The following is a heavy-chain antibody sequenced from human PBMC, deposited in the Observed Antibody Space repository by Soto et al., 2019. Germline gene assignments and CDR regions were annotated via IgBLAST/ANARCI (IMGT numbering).Heavy chain of an antibody. CDR1: GFTIGGAW. CDR2: IRQDGNEM. J-gene: IGHJ6*02. V-gene: IGHV3-7*01. Sequence: GGSLRLSXAASGFTIGGAWMSWVRQAPGKGLEWVAKIRQDGNEMYYVDAVRGRFTIPRDNAKNSLYLQMNSLRVEDTALYYCARDGYSYALDVWGQGTTVTVSS. CDR3: ARDGYSYALDV.